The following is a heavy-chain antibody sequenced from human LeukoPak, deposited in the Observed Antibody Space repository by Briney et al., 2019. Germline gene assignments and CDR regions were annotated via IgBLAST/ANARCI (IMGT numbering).Heavy chain of an antibody. J-gene: IGHJ5*02. V-gene: IGHV7-4-1*02. CDR3: ARGSGTYPSLYYWFDP. CDR1: GYTFTSYA. Sequence: ASVKVSCKASGYTFTSYAMNWVRQAPGQGLEWMGWINTITGVPTYAQGFTGRFVFSLDTSVSTAYLQISSLKAEDTAVYYCARGSGTYPSLYYWFDPWGQGTLVTVSS. CDR2: INTITGVP. D-gene: IGHD3-10*01.